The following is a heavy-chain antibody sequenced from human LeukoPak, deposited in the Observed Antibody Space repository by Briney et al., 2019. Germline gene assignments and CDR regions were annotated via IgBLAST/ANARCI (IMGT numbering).Heavy chain of an antibody. CDR2: IYYSGST. Sequence: SETLSLTCTVSGVSISSYYWSWIRQPPGKGLEWIGDIYYSGSTNYNPSLKSRVTISVDTSKNQFSLKLSSVTAADTAVYYCARQYSDILTGYHRGELYWYFDLWGRGTLVTVSS. CDR3: ARQYSDILTGYHRGELYWYFDL. CDR1: GVSISSYY. J-gene: IGHJ2*01. D-gene: IGHD3-9*01. V-gene: IGHV4-59*08.